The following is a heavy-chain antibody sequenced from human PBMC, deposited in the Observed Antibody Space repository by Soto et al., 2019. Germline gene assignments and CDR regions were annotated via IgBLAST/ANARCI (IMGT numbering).Heavy chain of an antibody. Sequence: GSLRLSCAASGFTFSYHWMHCVRLAPGKALMWVSRINSDGSSTTYADSIKGRFTISRDNAKNTLYLQMNSLRAEDTAVYYCARGPASVALAGIYADVCGQGTTGAVCS. V-gene: IGHV3-74*01. CDR3: ARGPASVALAGIYADV. J-gene: IGHJ6*02. CDR1: GFTFSYHW. D-gene: IGHD6-19*01. CDR2: INSDGSST.